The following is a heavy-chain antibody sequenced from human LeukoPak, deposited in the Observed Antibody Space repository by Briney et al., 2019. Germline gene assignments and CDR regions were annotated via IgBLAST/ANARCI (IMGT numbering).Heavy chain of an antibody. Sequence: GGSLRLSCAASGFTFRSFAVTWVRQAPGKGLEWVSVISGSGDSTYYADSVKGRFTISRDNSKNTLYLQMNSLRAEDTAVYYCAKDKIAAAAHFDYWGQGTLVTVSS. J-gene: IGHJ4*02. D-gene: IGHD6-13*01. V-gene: IGHV3-23*01. CDR2: ISGSGDST. CDR3: AKDKIAAAAHFDY. CDR1: GFTFRSFA.